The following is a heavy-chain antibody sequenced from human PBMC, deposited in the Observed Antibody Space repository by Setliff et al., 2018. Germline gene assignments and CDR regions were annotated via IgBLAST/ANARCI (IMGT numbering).Heavy chain of an antibody. D-gene: IGHD3-10*01. CDR2: IYVTEST. Sequence: SKTLSLTCTVSGDSISNYYWNWIRQPAGKGLEWIGRIYVTESTKYNPSLKSRVTLSIDTSKNQFSLKLSSVTAADAALYYCAASRAYTGAVEEWFLPKTFDFWGQGSPVTVSS. CDR3: AASRAYTGAVEEWFLPKTFDF. J-gene: IGHJ4*02. CDR1: GDSISNYY. V-gene: IGHV4-4*07.